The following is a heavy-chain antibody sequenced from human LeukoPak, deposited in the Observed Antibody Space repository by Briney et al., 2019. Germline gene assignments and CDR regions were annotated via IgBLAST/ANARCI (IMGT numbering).Heavy chain of an antibody. V-gene: IGHV4-4*07. J-gene: IGHJ4*02. CDR1: AGSISTYY. CDR3: ARDPFTTGTTSFDY. D-gene: IGHD1-1*01. Sequence: SETLSLTCSVSAGSISTYYWSWIRQPAGKGLEWIGRIYTSGSTNYNPSLKSRVTMSVDTSKNQFSLKLSSVTAADTAVYYCARDPFTTGTTSFDYWGQGTLVTVSS. CDR2: IYTSGST.